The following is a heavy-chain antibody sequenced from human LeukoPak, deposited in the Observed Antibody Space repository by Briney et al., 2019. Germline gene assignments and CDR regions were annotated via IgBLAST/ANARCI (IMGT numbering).Heavy chain of an antibody. CDR2: ITGSGGST. CDR3: ASTLRRWYFDY. J-gene: IGHJ4*02. D-gene: IGHD4-23*01. Sequence: GGSLRLSCAASGFTFSNYAMSWVRQAPGKGLEWVSAITGSGGSTYYADSVKGRFTISRDNSKNTLYLQMNSLRAEDTAVYYCASTLRRWYFDYWGQGTLVTVSS. CDR1: GFTFSNYA. V-gene: IGHV3-23*01.